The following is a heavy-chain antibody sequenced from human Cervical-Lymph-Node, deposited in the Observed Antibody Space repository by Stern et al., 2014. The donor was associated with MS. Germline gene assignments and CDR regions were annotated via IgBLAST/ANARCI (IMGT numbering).Heavy chain of an antibody. Sequence: VQLVESGGGVVQPGKSLRLSCEASGFTFSTYGMHWVRQAPGKGLEWVATISYDGRKQNYADSVRGRFNISRDNSKNTLYLQTNSLRAEDTAVYHCARDGSSGWYTLDYFDYWGQGTLVTVSS. CDR2: ISYDGRKQ. V-gene: IGHV3-30*03. J-gene: IGHJ4*02. CDR1: GFTFSTYG. D-gene: IGHD6-13*01. CDR3: ARDGSSGWYTLDYFDY.